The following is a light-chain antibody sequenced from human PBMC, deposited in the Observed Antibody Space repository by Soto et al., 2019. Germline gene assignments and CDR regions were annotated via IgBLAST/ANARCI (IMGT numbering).Light chain of an antibody. CDR1: SSDIGGHNY. J-gene: IGLJ3*02. CDR3: SSYTTTSTVV. Sequence: QSALTQPASVSGSPGQSITVSCTGTSSDIGGHNYVSWYQQHPGKVPKLIIYEVSNRPSGVSNRFSGSKSGNTASLSVSGLQGEDEADYYCSSYTTTSTVVFGGGTKLTVL. CDR2: EVS. V-gene: IGLV2-14*01.